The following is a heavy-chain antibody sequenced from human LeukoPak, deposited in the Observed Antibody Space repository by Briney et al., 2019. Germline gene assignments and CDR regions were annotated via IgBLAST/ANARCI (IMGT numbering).Heavy chain of an antibody. D-gene: IGHD3-10*01. Sequence: GASVRLSCAASGFALSIYAVWWARQAPGKGLEWVSAISGSGGGTYYADSVKGRFTISRDNSKNTLYLQMNSLRAEDTAVYYCAKGSGFGDFDYWGQGTLVLVSS. CDR3: AKGSGFGDFDY. CDR2: ISGSGGGT. V-gene: IGHV3-23*01. J-gene: IGHJ4*02. CDR1: GFALSIYA.